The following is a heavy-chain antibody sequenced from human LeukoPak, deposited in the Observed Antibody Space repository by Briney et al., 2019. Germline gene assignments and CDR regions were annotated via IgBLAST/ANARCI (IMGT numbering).Heavy chain of an antibody. CDR2: ISAFNGNA. CDR1: GYIFTTYA. D-gene: IGHD2-2*01. J-gene: IGHJ4*02. V-gene: IGHV1-18*01. CDR3: ARLESQLGSHIGY. Sequence: ASVKVSCKASGYIFTTYAITWVRQAPGQGLEWMGGISAFNGNANYAQKFQGRVTLTTDTSTSTAYMELRSLRSDDTAVYYCARLESQLGSHIGYWGQGTLVTVSS.